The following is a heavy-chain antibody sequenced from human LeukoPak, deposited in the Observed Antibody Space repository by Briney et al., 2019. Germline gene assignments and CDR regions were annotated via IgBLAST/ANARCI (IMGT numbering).Heavy chain of an antibody. J-gene: IGHJ6*02. CDR2: IFPGDSNT. CDR1: GYNFSNYW. D-gene: IGHD2-2*01. V-gene: IGHV5-51*01. CDR3: ARGGDQPADFYYCGRDV. Sequence: GESLKISCKGSGYNFSNYWIAWVRQMPGKGLEWMGSIFPGDSNTKSRPSLQGQVTISADKSISTAYLQWSSLKASDTAIYYCARGGDQPADFYYCGRDVWGQGTTVTVSS.